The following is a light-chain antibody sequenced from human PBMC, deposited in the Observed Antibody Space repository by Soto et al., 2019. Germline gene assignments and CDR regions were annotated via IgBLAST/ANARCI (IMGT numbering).Light chain of an antibody. V-gene: IGLV2-14*03. Sequence: QSALTQPASVSRSPGESITISCTGTSSDVGGYNYVSWYQQHPGKAPKLMIYDVSNRPSGVSNRLSGSKSGNTASLTISGLQAEDEADYYCFSYTSSGTMIFGGGTKLTVL. CDR1: SSDVGGYNY. CDR2: DVS. J-gene: IGLJ2*01. CDR3: FSYTSSGTMI.